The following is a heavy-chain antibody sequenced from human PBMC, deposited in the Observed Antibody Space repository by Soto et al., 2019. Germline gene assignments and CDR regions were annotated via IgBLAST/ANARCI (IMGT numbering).Heavy chain of an antibody. J-gene: IGHJ5*02. Sequence: SDTLSLTCTFSGFSISCYYLSWIRQPAGKGLEWIGRIYTSGSTNYNPSLKSRVTLSVDTSKNQFSLKLTSVTAADTAVYYCARAGGYEVQGNNWFDPWGQGTLVNVSS. D-gene: IGHD5-12*01. CDR1: GFSISCYY. V-gene: IGHV4-4*07. CDR3: ARAGGYEVQGNNWFDP. CDR2: IYTSGST.